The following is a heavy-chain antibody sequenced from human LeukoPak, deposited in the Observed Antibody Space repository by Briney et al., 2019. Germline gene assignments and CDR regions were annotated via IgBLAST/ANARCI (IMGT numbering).Heavy chain of an antibody. CDR1: GGSISSYY. CDR2: IYTSGST. Sequence: SETLSLTCTVSGGSISSYYWSWLRQPAGKGLEWIGRIYTSGSTNYNPSLKSRVTMSVDTSKNQFSLRLSSVAAADTAIYYCARLGDGDLYYFDYWGQGTLVTVSS. J-gene: IGHJ4*02. V-gene: IGHV4-4*07. D-gene: IGHD4-17*01. CDR3: ARLGDGDLYYFDY.